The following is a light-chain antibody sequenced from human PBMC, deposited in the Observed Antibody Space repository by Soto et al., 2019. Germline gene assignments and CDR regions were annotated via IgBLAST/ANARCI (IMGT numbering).Light chain of an antibody. CDR2: EVS. J-gene: IGLJ3*02. Sequence: QSALTQPPSVSGSPGQSVAISCTGTSSDVGSYNRVSWYQHHPGTAPKLLIYEVSNRPSGVPDRFSGSKSGNTASLTISGLQAEDEAHYYCTSFTTSTTGVFGGGTKVTVL. V-gene: IGLV2-18*02. CDR3: TSFTTSTTGV. CDR1: SSDVGSYNR.